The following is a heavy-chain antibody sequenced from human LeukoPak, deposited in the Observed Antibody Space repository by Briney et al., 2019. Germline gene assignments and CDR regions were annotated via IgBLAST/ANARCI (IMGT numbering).Heavy chain of an antibody. CDR2: INHSGST. D-gene: IGHD5-24*01. V-gene: IGHV4-34*01. CDR3: ARWGGERDGYNYYFDY. Sequence: PSETLSLTCAVYGGSFSGYYWSWIRHPPGKGLEWIGEINHSGSTNYNPSLKSRVTISVDTSKNQFSLKLSSVTAADTAVYYCARWGGERDGYNYYFDYWGQGTLVTVSS. CDR1: GGSFSGYY. J-gene: IGHJ4*02.